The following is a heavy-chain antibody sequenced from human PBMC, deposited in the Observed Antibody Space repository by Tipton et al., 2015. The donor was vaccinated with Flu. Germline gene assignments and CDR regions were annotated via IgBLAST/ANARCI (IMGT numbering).Heavy chain of an antibody. CDR1: GGSFSGYY. J-gene: IGHJ3*02. V-gene: IGHV4-34*01. Sequence: LRLSCAVYGGSFSGYYWSWIRQPPGKGLEWIGEINHSGSTNYNPSLKSRVTISVGTSKNQFSLKLSSVTAADTAVYYCARMSVARVRVVVIGEAFDIWGQGTMVTVSS. CDR3: ARMSVARVRVVVIGEAFDI. CDR2: INHSGST. D-gene: IGHD3-22*01.